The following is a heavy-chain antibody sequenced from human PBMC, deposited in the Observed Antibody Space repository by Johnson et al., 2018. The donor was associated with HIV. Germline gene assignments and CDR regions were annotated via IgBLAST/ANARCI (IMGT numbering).Heavy chain of an antibody. CDR3: AKVSWEARLGDPFDI. CDR2: ISYDGSNK. Sequence: QVQVVESGGGLVQSGGSLRLSCGVSGFTFSSYAMVRQAPGKGLEWVAVISYDGSNKYYADSVKGRFTISRDNSKNTLYLQMNSLRAEDTAVYYCAKVSWEARLGDPFDIWGQGKMVTVSS. CDR1: GFTFSSYA. J-gene: IGHJ3*02. D-gene: IGHD1-26*01. V-gene: IGHV3-30*14.